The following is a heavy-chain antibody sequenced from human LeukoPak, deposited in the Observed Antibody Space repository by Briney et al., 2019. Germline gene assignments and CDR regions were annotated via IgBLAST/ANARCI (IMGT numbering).Heavy chain of an antibody. CDR2: ITSSSTYT. J-gene: IGHJ6*03. CDR1: GFSLSSYN. D-gene: IGHD1-26*01. Sequence: GGSLRLSCAASGFSLSSYNMNWVRQTPGKGLEWGSSITSSSTYTFYADSVKGRFTISRDNARNSLYLQMNSLRAEDTAVYYCARDPYSGTYGDTYYYYMDVWGKGTTVTISS. V-gene: IGHV3-21*01. CDR3: ARDPYSGTYGDTYYYYMDV.